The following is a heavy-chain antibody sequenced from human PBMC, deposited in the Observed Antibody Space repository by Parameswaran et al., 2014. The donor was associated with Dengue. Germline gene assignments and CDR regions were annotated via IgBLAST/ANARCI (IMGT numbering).Heavy chain of an antibody. CDR3: ARDSRKRSVVTKFYYYYYGMDV. D-gene: IGHD4-23*01. Sequence: WIRQPPGKGLEWIGYIYYSGSTNYNPSLKSRVTISVDTSKNQFSLKLSSVTAADTAVYYCARDSRKRSVVTKFYYYYYGMDVWGQGTTVTVTS. J-gene: IGHJ6*02. V-gene: IGHV4-59*01. CDR2: IYYSGST.